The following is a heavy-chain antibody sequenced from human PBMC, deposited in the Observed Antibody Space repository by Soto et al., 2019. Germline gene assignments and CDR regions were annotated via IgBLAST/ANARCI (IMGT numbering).Heavy chain of an antibody. J-gene: IGHJ4*02. CDR3: ARLNLVTSSGYGDFVYY. CDR1: GGSISSYY. CDR2: IYYSGST. D-gene: IGHD4-17*01. V-gene: IGHV4-59*01. Sequence: SETLSLTCTVSGGSISSYYWSWIRQPPWKGLEWIGYIYYSGSTNYNPSLKSRVTISVDTSKNQFSLKLSSVTAADTAVYYCARLNLVTSSGYGDFVYYWGQGTLVTVSS.